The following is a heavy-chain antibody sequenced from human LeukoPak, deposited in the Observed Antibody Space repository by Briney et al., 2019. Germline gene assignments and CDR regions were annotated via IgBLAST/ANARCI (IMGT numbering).Heavy chain of an antibody. CDR1: GFNFRSYA. V-gene: IGHV3-23*01. CDR2: ISASGGSK. Sequence: GGSLRLSCAAPGFNFRSYAMSWVRQAPGKGLEWVSIISASGGSKYYADSVKGRFIISRDNSKNTLFLQMNSLSAEDTAIFYCAKGLTTYAPYDHWGQGTLVTVSS. D-gene: IGHD2-8*01. CDR3: AKGLTTYAPYDH. J-gene: IGHJ5*02.